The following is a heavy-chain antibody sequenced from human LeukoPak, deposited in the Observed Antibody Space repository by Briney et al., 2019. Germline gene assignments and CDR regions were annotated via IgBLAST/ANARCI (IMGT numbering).Heavy chain of an antibody. J-gene: IGHJ4*02. Sequence: SETLSLTCTVSGGSINNYYWSWIRQPPGKGLEWIGYIFYSGSTNYNPSLKSRVSISVDTSENQFSLNLYSVTAADTAVYYCARGGSNGYDPFDYWGQGTLVTVSS. CDR3: ARGGSNGYDPFDY. CDR1: GGSINNYY. CDR2: IFYSGST. D-gene: IGHD5-12*01. V-gene: IGHV4-59*01.